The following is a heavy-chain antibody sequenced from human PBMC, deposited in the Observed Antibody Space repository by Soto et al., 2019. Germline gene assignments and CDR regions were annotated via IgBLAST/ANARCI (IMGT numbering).Heavy chain of an antibody. CDR1: GFTFSNYA. D-gene: IGHD7-27*01. Sequence: EVQVLESGGDLVQPGGSLRLSCAASGFTFSNYAMTWVRQAPGKGLEWVSTISGSGDSIYYADSVKGQFTISRDNSKNTLYLQMNSLRADDWAVYYCSTGRQMGYWGQGTLVIVSS. V-gene: IGHV3-23*01. J-gene: IGHJ4*02. CDR3: STGRQMGY. CDR2: ISGSGDSI.